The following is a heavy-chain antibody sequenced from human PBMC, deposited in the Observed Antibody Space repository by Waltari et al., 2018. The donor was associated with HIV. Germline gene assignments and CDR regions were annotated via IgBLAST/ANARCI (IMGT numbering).Heavy chain of an antibody. CDR2: MSSSGSAI. CDR3: AKVREKQLWLRNWDFDL. D-gene: IGHD5-18*01. CDR1: GFTFSSYE. V-gene: IGHV3-48*03. J-gene: IGHJ2*01. Sequence: EVKLVESGGGLVQPGGSVRLSCAASGFTFSSYEMNWVRQAPGKGLEWISYMSSSGSAIYYADSVKGRFTISRDNGKKSLYLQMNILRAEDTAVYYCAKVREKQLWLRNWDFDLWGRGTLVTVSS.